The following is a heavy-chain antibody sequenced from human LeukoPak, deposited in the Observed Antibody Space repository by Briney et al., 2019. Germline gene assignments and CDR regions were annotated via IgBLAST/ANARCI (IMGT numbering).Heavy chain of an antibody. CDR1: GFTFSSNA. J-gene: IGHJ4*02. CDR3: AKGYFTWISITFDY. CDR2: ISASGDTT. D-gene: IGHD5-12*01. Sequence: GGSLRLSCAASGFTFSSNAMSWVRQAPGKGLEWVSAISASGDTTYYADSVKGRFTISRDNSKNTLYLQMTSLRAEDTALYYCAKGYFTWISITFDYWGQGALVTVSS. V-gene: IGHV3-23*01.